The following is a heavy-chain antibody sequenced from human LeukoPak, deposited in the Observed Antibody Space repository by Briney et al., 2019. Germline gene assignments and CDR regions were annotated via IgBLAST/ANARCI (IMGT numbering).Heavy chain of an antibody. CDR2: INANSGDT. CDR1: GHTFTGYY. D-gene: IGHD3-10*01. CDR3: AKDARFGELLHTSMDV. V-gene: IGHV1-2*02. Sequence: ASVKVSCKASGHTFTGYYMHWVRQAPGQGLEWMGWINANSGDTNYAQKFQGRVTMARDTSISTAYMELSRLRSDDTAVYYCAKDARFGELLHTSMDVWGKGTTVTVSS. J-gene: IGHJ6*03.